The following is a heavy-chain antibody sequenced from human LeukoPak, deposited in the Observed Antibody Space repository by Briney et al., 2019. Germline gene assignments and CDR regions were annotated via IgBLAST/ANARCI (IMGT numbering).Heavy chain of an antibody. J-gene: IGHJ5*02. CDR3: ARDRVNDYGDYVGWFDP. CDR2: INPNSGGT. CDR1: RYAFTGYY. D-gene: IGHD4-17*01. V-gene: IGHV1-2*06. Sequence: ASVKVSCKASRYAFTGYYMHWVRQAPGQGLEWMGRINPNSGGTNYAQKFQGRVTMTRDSSISTAYMELSRLRSDDTAVYYCARDRVNDYGDYVGWFDPWGQGTLVTVSS.